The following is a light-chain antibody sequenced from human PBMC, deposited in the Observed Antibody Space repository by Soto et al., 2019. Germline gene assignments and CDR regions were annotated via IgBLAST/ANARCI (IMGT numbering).Light chain of an antibody. V-gene: IGKV3-15*01. Sequence: DIVVTQSPATLSVSPGDTVTLSCRVCESLFGFLAWYQQKPGQAPRLLMYGVSTRATGIPARFSGGGSATDFTLTISSLQSEASAFYFCQSYNDWPFASGLGTRLEI. CDR3: QSYNDWPFA. CDR2: GVS. CDR1: ESLFGF. J-gene: IGKJ2*01.